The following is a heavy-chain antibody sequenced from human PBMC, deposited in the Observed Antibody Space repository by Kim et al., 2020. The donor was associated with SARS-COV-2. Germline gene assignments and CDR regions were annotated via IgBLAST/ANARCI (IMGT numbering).Heavy chain of an antibody. Sequence: GGSLRLSCAASGFTFSSYAMHWVRQAPGKGLEWVAVISYDGSNKYYADSVKGRFTISRDNSKNTLYLQMNSLRAEDTAVYYCATLWFGELSEVDYWGQGTLVTVSS. CDR2: ISYDGSNK. D-gene: IGHD3-10*01. V-gene: IGHV3-30-3*01. J-gene: IGHJ4*02. CDR1: GFTFSSYA. CDR3: ATLWFGELSEVDY.